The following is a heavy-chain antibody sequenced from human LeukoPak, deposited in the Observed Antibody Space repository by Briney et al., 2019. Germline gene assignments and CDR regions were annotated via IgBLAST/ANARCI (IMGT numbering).Heavy chain of an antibody. D-gene: IGHD3-22*01. CDR3: ARQYYYDGSGPFQH. J-gene: IGHJ1*01. V-gene: IGHV4-59*08. CDR2: IYYSGSTY. Sequence: SETLSLTCTVSGGSISSYYWSWIRQPPGKGLEWIGYIYYSGSTYYYNPSLKSRVTMSVDTSKNQFSLKLSSVTAADTAVYYCARQYYYDGSGPFQHWGQGTLVTVSS. CDR1: GGSISSYY.